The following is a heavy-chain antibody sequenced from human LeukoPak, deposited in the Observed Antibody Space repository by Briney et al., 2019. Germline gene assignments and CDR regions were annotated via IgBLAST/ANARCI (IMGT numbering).Heavy chain of an antibody. Sequence: SETLSLTCAVYGGSFSGYYWSWIRQPPGKGLEWIGEINQSGSTNYNPSLKSRVTISVDTSKNQFSLKLSSVTAADTAVYYCARDLQRRYYGSGSYYKVPPNYGMDVRGKGTTVTVSS. CDR1: GGSFSGYY. D-gene: IGHD3-10*01. V-gene: IGHV4-34*01. CDR2: INQSGST. J-gene: IGHJ6*04. CDR3: ARDLQRRYYGSGSYYKVPPNYGMDV.